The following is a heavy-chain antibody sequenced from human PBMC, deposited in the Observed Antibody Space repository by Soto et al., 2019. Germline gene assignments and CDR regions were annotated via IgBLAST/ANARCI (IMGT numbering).Heavy chain of an antibody. D-gene: IGHD2-15*01. CDR1: GYSFTSYW. V-gene: IGHV5-51*01. Sequence: GESLKISCKGSGYSFTSYWIAWMRQMPGKGLEWMGVIDPGDSDTRYSPSFQGQVTISADNSVSTAYLQWSSLKASDTAMYYCALSSSPDYWGQGTLVTVSS. CDR3: ALSSSPDY. CDR2: IDPGDSDT. J-gene: IGHJ4*02.